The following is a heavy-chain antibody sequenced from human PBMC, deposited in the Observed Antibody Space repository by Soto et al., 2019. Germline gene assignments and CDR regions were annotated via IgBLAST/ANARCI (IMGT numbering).Heavy chain of an antibody. J-gene: IGHJ4*02. D-gene: IGHD3-16*01. Sequence: GGSLRLSCAASGFGFSSYGMEWVRLAPGKGLEWVSLISATGGGTYYADSVKGRFTISRDNSHNTLYLQVHSLTAEDTAVYYCAKDRRAGGNSAFYFDFWGQGAQVTVSS. CDR1: GFGFSSYG. CDR2: ISATGGGT. CDR3: AKDRRAGGNSAFYFDF. V-gene: IGHV3-23*01.